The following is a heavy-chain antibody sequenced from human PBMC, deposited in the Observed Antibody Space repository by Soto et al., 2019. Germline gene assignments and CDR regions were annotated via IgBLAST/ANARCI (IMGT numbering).Heavy chain of an antibody. CDR2: ISNYNGIT. D-gene: IGHD3-10*01. V-gene: IGHV1-18*01. CDR1: GYIFTSYG. J-gene: IGHJ4*02. Sequence: QVQLVQSGAEVKKPGASVKVSCKASGYIFTSYGISWVRLAPGEGLEWMGWISNYNGITNYAQKVQGRVTMTTDRSTSTAYMELRSLRSDHSAVYYCAESMGGSGTYVSWGQGTLVTVSS. CDR3: AESMGGSGTYVS.